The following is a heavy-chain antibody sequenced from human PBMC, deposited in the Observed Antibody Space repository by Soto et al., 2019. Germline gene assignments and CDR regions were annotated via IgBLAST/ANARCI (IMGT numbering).Heavy chain of an antibody. D-gene: IGHD6-19*01. Sequence: GGSLRLSCAASGFSFVNYAMNCVRQAPGKGLEWVSGLSGSGTSTYYADSVKGRFTISRDNSRDTLFLQMNSLTADDTAVYYCAKATTNGGWFTTCAYWGQGA. CDR3: AKATTNGGWFTTCAY. V-gene: IGHV3-23*01. CDR1: GFSFVNYA. J-gene: IGHJ4*02. CDR2: LSGSGTST.